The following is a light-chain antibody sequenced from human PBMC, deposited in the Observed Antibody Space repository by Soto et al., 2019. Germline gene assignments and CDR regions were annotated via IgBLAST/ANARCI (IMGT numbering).Light chain of an antibody. CDR1: SSNIGADYD. Sequence: QSVLTQPPSVSGAPGQTVTISCTGSSSNIGADYDVHWYQQLPGTAPKLMIYEVSNRPSGVSDRFSGSKSDNTASLTISGLQAEDEADFYCSSYTTSGTLYVFGTGTKLTVL. V-gene: IGLV1-40*01. CDR2: EVS. CDR3: SSYTTSGTLYV. J-gene: IGLJ1*01.